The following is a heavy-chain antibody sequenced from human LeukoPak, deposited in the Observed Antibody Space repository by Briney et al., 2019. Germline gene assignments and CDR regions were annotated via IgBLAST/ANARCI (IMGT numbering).Heavy chain of an antibody. Sequence: GASVTVSCKASGYTFTSYDINWVRQATGQGLEWIGLMNPNSGNTGYAQKFQGKVTMTRNSSISTAYMELSSLRSEDTAVYYCARGRLAVAGTYYYYGMDVWGQGTTVTVSS. D-gene: IGHD6-19*01. CDR3: ARGRLAVAGTYYYYGMDV. CDR2: MNPNSGNT. J-gene: IGHJ6*02. V-gene: IGHV1-8*01. CDR1: GYTFTSYD.